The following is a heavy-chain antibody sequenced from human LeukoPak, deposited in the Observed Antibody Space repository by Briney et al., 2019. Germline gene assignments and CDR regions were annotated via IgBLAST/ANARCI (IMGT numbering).Heavy chain of an antibody. Sequence: ASVKVSCKASGYTFTSYDINWVRQATGQGLEWMGWMNPNSGNTGYAQKFQGRVTMTRNTSISTAYMELSSLRSEDAAVYYCARGVVVGATVSLNYYYYMDVWGKGTTVTVSS. V-gene: IGHV1-8*01. CDR3: ARGVVVGATVSLNYYYYMDV. CDR2: MNPNSGNT. CDR1: GYTFTSYD. D-gene: IGHD1-26*01. J-gene: IGHJ6*03.